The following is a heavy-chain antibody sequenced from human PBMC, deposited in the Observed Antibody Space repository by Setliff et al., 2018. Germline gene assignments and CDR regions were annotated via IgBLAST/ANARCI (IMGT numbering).Heavy chain of an antibody. D-gene: IGHD3-22*01. CDR1: GSSISSHY. J-gene: IGHJ4*02. V-gene: IGHV4-59*08. CDR3: ARAHPSRMIVVVRAYYYFDY. Sequence: SETLSLTCTVSGSSISSHYWSWIRQPPGKGLEWIGSIYYSGSTNYNPSLKSRVTISVDTSKNQFSLKLSSVTAADTAVYYCARAHPSRMIVVVRAYYYFDYWGQGTLVTVSS. CDR2: IYYSGST.